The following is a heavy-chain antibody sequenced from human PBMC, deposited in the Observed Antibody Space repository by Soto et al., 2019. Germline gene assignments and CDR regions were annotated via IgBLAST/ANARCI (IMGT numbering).Heavy chain of an antibody. CDR1: GFTFSYYE. CDR3: ARDIFDN. Sequence: GGSLRLSCAASGFTFSYYEMNWVRQAPGKGLEWVSYITSSGDRTKYADSVKGRFTISRDNAKNSLYLQMTSLSAEDTGLYYCARDIFDNWGQGTLVTVSS. J-gene: IGHJ4*02. CDR2: ITSSGDRT. V-gene: IGHV3-48*03.